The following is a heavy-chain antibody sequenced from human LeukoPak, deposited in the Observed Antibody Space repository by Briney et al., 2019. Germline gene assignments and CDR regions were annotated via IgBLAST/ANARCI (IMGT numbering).Heavy chain of an antibody. D-gene: IGHD3-3*01. Sequence: SETLSLTCAVYGGSFSGYYWSWIRQPPGKGLEWIGEINHSGSTNYNPSLKSRVTISVDTSKNQFSLKLSSVTAADTAVYYCARGPYSWSGYCYFDYWGQGTLVTVSS. CDR1: GGSFSGYY. CDR3: ARGPYSWSGYCYFDY. V-gene: IGHV4-34*01. CDR2: INHSGST. J-gene: IGHJ4*02.